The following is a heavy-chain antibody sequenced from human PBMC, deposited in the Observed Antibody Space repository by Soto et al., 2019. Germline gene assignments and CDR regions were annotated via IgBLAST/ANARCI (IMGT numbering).Heavy chain of an antibody. Sequence: ASVKVSCPASGYDLTAYDINWVGQASGRGLVLMGWMNPINGPTGSARRFQGRVSMTRNTATATAYLELTSLRSDDSAVYYCGRGPSPRAPAGGTPYYYAMDVWG. CDR3: GRGPSPRAPAGGTPYYYAMDV. CDR2: MNPINGPT. D-gene: IGHD6-13*01. V-gene: IGHV1-8*02. CDR1: GYDLTAYD. J-gene: IGHJ6*02.